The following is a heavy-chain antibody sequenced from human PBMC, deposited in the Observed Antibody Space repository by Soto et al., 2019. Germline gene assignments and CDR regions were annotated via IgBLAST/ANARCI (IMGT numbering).Heavy chain of an antibody. CDR1: GGSVTSDRYY. CDR3: ATPAGGAFDI. V-gene: IGHV4-61*01. CDR2: VYYDGST. J-gene: IGHJ3*02. Sequence: ASETLSLTCTVSGGSVTSDRYYWSWIRQPPGKGLEWIGYVYYDGSTNYNPSLKSRVIISLDTSKRQFSLRLTSLTAADTAVYYCATPAGGAFDIWGPRTMVTVSS. D-gene: IGHD3-10*01.